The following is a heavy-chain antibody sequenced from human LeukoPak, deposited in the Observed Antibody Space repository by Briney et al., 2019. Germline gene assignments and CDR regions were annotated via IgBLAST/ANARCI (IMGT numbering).Heavy chain of an antibody. CDR2: IKSKTDGGTT. CDR1: GFTFSNAW. Sequence: PGGSLRLSCAASGFTFSNAWMSWVRQAPGEGLEWVGRIKSKTDGGTTDYAAPVKGRFTISRDDSKNTLYLQMNSLKAEDTAVYYCTTGSVPAATAGWGQGTLVTVSS. CDR3: TTGSVPAATAG. J-gene: IGHJ4*02. D-gene: IGHD2-2*01. V-gene: IGHV3-15*01.